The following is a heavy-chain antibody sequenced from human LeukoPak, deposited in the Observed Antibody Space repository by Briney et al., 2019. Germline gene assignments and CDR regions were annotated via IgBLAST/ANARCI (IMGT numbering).Heavy chain of an antibody. CDR2: IKKDGSEK. D-gene: IGHD3-22*01. J-gene: IGHJ3*02. CDR1: GFTFSSHW. Sequence: PGGSLRLSCAASGFTFSSHWMSWVRQAPGKGLEWVANIKKDGSEKYYVDAVKGRFTISRDNAKNSLYLQMNSLRAEDTAVYYCARSRYYYDSSGLDAFDIWGQGTMVTVSS. V-gene: IGHV3-7*01. CDR3: ARSRYYYDSSGLDAFDI.